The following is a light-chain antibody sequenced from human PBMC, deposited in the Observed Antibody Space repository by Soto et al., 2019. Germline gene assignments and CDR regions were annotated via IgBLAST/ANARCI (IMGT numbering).Light chain of an antibody. J-gene: IGKJ4*01. Sequence: DIQMTQSPSSLSASVGDRVTITCRASQSISSYLNSYQQKPGKAPKLLIYAASSLQSGVPSRFSGSGSGTDFTLPISSLQPEDFATYYCQQRYSTPPLTFGGGTKVEIK. CDR1: QSISSY. CDR3: QQRYSTPPLT. V-gene: IGKV1-39*01. CDR2: AAS.